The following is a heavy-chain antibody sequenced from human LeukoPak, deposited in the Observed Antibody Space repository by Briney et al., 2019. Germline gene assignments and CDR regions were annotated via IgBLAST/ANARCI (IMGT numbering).Heavy chain of an antibody. CDR2: IIPIFGTA. D-gene: IGHD5-24*01. CDR1: GGTFNSYA. Sequence: SVKVSCKASGGTFNSYAISWVRQAPGQGLEWVGGIIPIFGTANYAQKFQGRVTITADKSTSTAYMELSSLRSEDTAVYYCASQKWLQLYYFDYWGQGTLVTVSS. CDR3: ASQKWLQLYYFDY. V-gene: IGHV1-69*06. J-gene: IGHJ4*02.